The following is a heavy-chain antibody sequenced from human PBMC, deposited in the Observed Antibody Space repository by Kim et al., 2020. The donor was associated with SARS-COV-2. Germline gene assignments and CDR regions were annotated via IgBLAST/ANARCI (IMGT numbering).Heavy chain of an antibody. J-gene: IGHJ4*02. CDR1: GGTFSSYA. CDR2: IIPIFDTA. CDR3: SRATSYGSGSYYLGWSDY. Sequence: SVKVSCKASGGTFSSYAISWVRQAPGQGLEWMGGIIPIFDTANYAQKFQGRVTFTADESTGTAYMELSSLRSEDTAVYYCSRATSYGSGSYYLGWSDYWGQGTLVTVSS. V-gene: IGHV1-69*13. D-gene: IGHD3-10*01.